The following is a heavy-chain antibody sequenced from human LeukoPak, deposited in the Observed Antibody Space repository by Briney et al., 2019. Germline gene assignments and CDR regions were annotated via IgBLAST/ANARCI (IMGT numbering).Heavy chain of an antibody. V-gene: IGHV4-59*08. CDR2: VYYSGSA. CDR1: SGSISSYY. D-gene: IGHD3-10*01. J-gene: IGHJ4*02. CDR3: ARHEKLGQFDY. Sequence: MTSETLSLTCTVSSGSISSYYWSWIRQPPGEGLEWIGYVYYSGSANYNPSLKSRVTISVDTSKNQFSLKLSSVTAADTAVYYCARHEKLGQFDYWGQGTLVTVSS.